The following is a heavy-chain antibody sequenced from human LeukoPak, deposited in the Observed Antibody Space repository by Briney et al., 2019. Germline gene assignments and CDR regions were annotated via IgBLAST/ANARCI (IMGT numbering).Heavy chain of an antibody. CDR3: AGDSRYYYDSSGYYYKSSFYFDY. CDR2: IIPIFGTA. CDR1: GGTFSSYA. J-gene: IGHJ4*02. Sequence: SVKVSCKASGGTFSSYAISWVRQAPGQGLEWMGGIIPIFGTANYAQKFQGRVTVTTDESTSIAYMELSSLRSEDTAVYYCAGDSRYYYDSSGYYYKSSFYFDYWGQGTLVTVSS. V-gene: IGHV1-69*05. D-gene: IGHD3-22*01.